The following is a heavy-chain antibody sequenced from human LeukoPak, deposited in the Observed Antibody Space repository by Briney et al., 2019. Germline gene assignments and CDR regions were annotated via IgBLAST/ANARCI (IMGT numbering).Heavy chain of an antibody. CDR3: ARDRVGYCSSTSCYNYYYGVDV. Sequence: GVSLRPSCAASGFTFSYYYMSWIRQAPGKGLEWVSYISSSGSTRYYADSVKGRFTISRDNAKNSLYLQMNSLRAEDTAVYYCARDRVGYCSSTSCYNYYYGVDVWGQGTTVTVSS. CDR1: GFTFSYYY. D-gene: IGHD2-2*01. CDR2: ISSSGSTR. J-gene: IGHJ6*02. V-gene: IGHV3-11*01.